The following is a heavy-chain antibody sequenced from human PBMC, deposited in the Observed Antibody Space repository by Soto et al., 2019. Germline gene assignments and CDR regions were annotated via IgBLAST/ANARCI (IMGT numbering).Heavy chain of an antibody. V-gene: IGHV1-69*06. J-gene: IGHJ4*02. CDR2: IIPIFGTA. D-gene: IGHD6-19*01. CDR3: ARDRRAGSGWFDY. CDR1: GGTFSSYA. Sequence: SVKVSCKASGGTFSSYAISWVRQAPGQGLEWMGGIIPIFGTANYAQKFQGRVTITADKSTSTAYMELSSLRSEDTAVYYCARDRRAGSGWFDYWGQGTLVTVSS.